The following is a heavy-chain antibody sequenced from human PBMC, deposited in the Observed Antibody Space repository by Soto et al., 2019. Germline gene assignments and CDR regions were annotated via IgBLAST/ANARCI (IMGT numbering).Heavy chain of an antibody. CDR2: IYYSGST. Sequence: SETLSLTCTVSGGSISSYYWSWIRQPPGKGLEWIGYIYYSGSTNYNPSLKSRGTISVDTSKNQFSLKLSSVTAADTAVYYCARDSGYPYNWFDPWGQGTLVTVSS. V-gene: IGHV4-59*01. CDR1: GGSISSYY. CDR3: ARDSGYPYNWFDP. D-gene: IGHD3-22*01. J-gene: IGHJ5*02.